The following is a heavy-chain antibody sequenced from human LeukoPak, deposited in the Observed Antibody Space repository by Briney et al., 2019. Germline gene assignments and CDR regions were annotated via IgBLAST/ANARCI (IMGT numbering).Heavy chain of an antibody. J-gene: IGHJ4*02. CDR2: ISGSGGST. V-gene: IGHV3-23*01. Sequence: PGGSLRLSCAASGFTFSSYAMSWVRQAPGKGLEWVSAISGSGGSTYYADSVKGRFTISRDKSKDTLYLQMNSLRGEDTAVYYCAKDHYSRAEGRLHFDYWGQGTLVTVSS. CDR1: GFTFSSYA. D-gene: IGHD2-15*01. CDR3: AKDHYSRAEGRLHFDY.